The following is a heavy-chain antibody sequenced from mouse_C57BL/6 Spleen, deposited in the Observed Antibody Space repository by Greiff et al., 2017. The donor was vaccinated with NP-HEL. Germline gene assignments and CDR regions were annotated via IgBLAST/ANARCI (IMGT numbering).Heavy chain of an antibody. D-gene: IGHD2-4*01. Sequence: QVQLQQPGAELVKPGASVKLSCKASGYTFTSYWMHWVKQRPGQGLEWIGMIHPNSGSTNYNEKFKSKATLTVDKSSSTAYMQLSSLTSEDSAVYYCAREVDYEYDEGTYFDYWGQGTTLTVSS. CDR1: GYTFTSYW. J-gene: IGHJ2*01. CDR2: IHPNSGST. V-gene: IGHV1-64*01. CDR3: AREVDYEYDEGTYFDY.